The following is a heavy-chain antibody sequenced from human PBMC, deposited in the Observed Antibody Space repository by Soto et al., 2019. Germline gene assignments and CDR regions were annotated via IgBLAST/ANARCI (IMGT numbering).Heavy chain of an antibody. V-gene: IGHV1-69*13. CDR1: GGTFSSYA. CDR2: IISIFGTA. D-gene: IGHD3-22*01. J-gene: IGHJ6*02. CDR3: ARGIYDSSGYYGRLDYYYYYGMDV. Sequence: GASVKVSCKASGGTFSSYAISWVRQAPGQRLEWKGEIISIFGTANYAQKFQGIVTITADESTSTAYMELSSLRSEDTAVYYCARGIYDSSGYYGRLDYYYYYGMDVWGQGTTVTVSS.